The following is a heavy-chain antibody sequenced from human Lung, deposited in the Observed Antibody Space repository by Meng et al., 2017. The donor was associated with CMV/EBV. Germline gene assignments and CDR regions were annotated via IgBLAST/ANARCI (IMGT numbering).Heavy chain of an antibody. Sequence: GSLRLSCAVYGGSFSGYYWSWIRQPPGKGLEWIGEINHSGSTNYNPSLKSRVTISVDTSKNQFSLKLSSVTAADTAVYYCARGRYDFWSGYYRGYVDYWGQGTLVTVSS. J-gene: IGHJ4*02. CDR3: ARGRYDFWSGYYRGYVDY. V-gene: IGHV4-34*01. D-gene: IGHD3-3*01. CDR1: GGSFSGYY. CDR2: INHSGST.